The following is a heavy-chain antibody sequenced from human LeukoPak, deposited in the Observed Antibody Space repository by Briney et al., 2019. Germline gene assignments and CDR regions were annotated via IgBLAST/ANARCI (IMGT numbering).Heavy chain of an antibody. CDR1: GFSFNDYA. V-gene: IGHV3-23*01. CDR3: AKDSRVVGATAFDY. D-gene: IGHD1-26*01. CDR2: ISGSGGRT. Sequence: PGGSLRLSCAASGFSFNDYAMSWVRQAPGKGLEWVSVISGSGGRTSYADSVKGRFTISRGNSKETLYLQMDSLRVEDTAVYYCAKDSRVVGATAFDYWGQGTLVTVSS. J-gene: IGHJ4*02.